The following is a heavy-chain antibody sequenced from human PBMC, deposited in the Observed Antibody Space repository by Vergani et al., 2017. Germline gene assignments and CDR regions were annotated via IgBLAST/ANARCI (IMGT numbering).Heavy chain of an antibody. CDR3: ARGDYYGSGTYVDP. Sequence: ELQLVESGGGLVQPGGSLRLSCAASGFTVSGNYMTWVRQAPGKGLEWVSHLYSGDETYYADSVKGRVTITRDTSKTTLHLQINNLRVEDTAVYYCARGDYYGSGTYVDPWGQGTLVTVSS. CDR2: LYSGDET. CDR1: GFTVSGNY. D-gene: IGHD3-10*01. V-gene: IGHV3-66*02. J-gene: IGHJ5*02.